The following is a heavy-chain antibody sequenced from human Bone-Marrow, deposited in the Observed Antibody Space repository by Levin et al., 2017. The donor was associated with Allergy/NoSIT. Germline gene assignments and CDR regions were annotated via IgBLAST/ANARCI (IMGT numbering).Heavy chain of an antibody. CDR2: IISSIDII. V-gene: IGHV1-69*02. Sequence: KISCKASGGPFSTYTISWVRQAPGQGLEWMGRIISSIDIINYAPKFQGRGTLTADKSTSTVFMDLSSLGSEDTAIYYCAREERGYSYGRRYFDFWGHGTLVTVSS. J-gene: IGHJ4*01. CDR1: GGPFSTYT. D-gene: IGHD5-18*01. CDR3: AREERGYSYGRRYFDF.